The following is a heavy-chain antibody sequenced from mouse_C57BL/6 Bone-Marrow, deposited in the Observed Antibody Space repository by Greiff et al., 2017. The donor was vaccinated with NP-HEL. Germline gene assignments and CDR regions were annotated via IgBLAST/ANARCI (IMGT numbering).Heavy chain of an antibody. CDR2: ISSGSSTI. CDR3: ASRDYDEGYYYAMDY. J-gene: IGHJ4*01. D-gene: IGHD2-4*01. Sequence: EVMLVESGGGLVKPGGSLKLSCASSGFTFRYYGMHWVRQAPEKGLALVAYISSGSSTIYYADTVQGRFTISRDNAKNTLFLQMTSLRSEDTAMYYCASRDYDEGYYYAMDYWGQGTSVTVSS. V-gene: IGHV5-17*01. CDR1: GFTFRYYG.